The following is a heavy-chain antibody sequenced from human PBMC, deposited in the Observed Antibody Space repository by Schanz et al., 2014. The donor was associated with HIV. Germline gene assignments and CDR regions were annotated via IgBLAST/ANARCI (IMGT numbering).Heavy chain of an antibody. Sequence: EVQLMESGGGLVQPGRSLRLSCAASGFTLEDYAMSWVRQAPGKGLEWVSGISGSGRTTYFADSVKGRFTISRDNSKNTLFLQMNSLRAEDTAVYYCARGSGPYYYYYGMDVWGQGTTVTVSS. D-gene: IGHD3-10*01. V-gene: IGHV3-23*01. CDR1: GFTLEDYA. CDR2: ISGSGRTT. CDR3: ARGSGPYYYYYGMDV. J-gene: IGHJ6*02.